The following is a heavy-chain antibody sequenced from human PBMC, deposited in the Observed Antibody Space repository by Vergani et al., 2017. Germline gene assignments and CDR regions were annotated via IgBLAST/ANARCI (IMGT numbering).Heavy chain of an antibody. CDR2: IYHSGST. Sequence: QLQLQESGSGLVKPSQTLSLTCAVSGGSISSGGYSWSWIRQPLGKGLEWIGYIYHSGSTYYNPSLKSRVTISVDRSKNQFSLKLSSVTAADTAVYYCARVPVHYDFWSGYGYYFDYWGQGTLVTVSS. D-gene: IGHD3-3*01. CDR3: ARVPVHYDFWSGYGYYFDY. V-gene: IGHV4-30-2*01. CDR1: GGSISSGGYS. J-gene: IGHJ4*02.